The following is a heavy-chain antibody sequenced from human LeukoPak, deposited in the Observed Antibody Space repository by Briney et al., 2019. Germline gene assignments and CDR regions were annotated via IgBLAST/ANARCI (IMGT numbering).Heavy chain of an antibody. V-gene: IGHV3-48*01. CDR2: ISGSSRAI. Sequence: GGSLRFSCAASGFTFSCYSMNWVRQAPGKGLEWISYISGSSRAIYYADSVKGRFTISRDNAKNSLYLQMNNLRAEDTAVYYCAREPQEGFDYWGQGTLVTISS. CDR3: AREPQEGFDY. CDR1: GFTFSCYS. J-gene: IGHJ4*02.